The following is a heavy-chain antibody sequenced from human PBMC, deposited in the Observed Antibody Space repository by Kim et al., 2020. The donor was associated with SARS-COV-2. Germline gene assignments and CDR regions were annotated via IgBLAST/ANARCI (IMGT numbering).Heavy chain of an antibody. D-gene: IGHD2-2*01. J-gene: IGHJ4*02. CDR1: GGSISSYY. CDR3: ARAGPRYCGSTSCLGAFDY. Sequence: SETLSLTCTVSGGSISSYYWSWIRQPPGKGLEWIGYIYYSGSTNYNPSLKSRVTISVDTSKNQFSLKLSSVTAADTAVYYCARAGPRYCGSTSCLGAFDYWGQGTLVTVSS. CDR2: IYYSGST. V-gene: IGHV4-59*01.